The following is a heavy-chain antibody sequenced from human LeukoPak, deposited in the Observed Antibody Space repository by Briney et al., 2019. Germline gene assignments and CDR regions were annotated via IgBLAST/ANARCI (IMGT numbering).Heavy chain of an antibody. D-gene: IGHD1-14*01. CDR1: GGSITSYY. CDR3: ARASTTFDD. CDR2: VSDGGRT. J-gene: IGHJ4*02. Sequence: SETLSLTCSVSGGSITSYYWSWIRQPPGKGLEWIGHVSDGGRTNYSPSLRGRVSISVDTSKNQFSLKLNSVTAADTAVYFCARASTTFDDWGQGTLVTVSS. V-gene: IGHV4-59*01.